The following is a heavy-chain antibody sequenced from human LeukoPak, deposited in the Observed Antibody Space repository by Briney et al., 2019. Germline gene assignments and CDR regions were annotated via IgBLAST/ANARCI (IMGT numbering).Heavy chain of an antibody. Sequence: GRSLRLSCAASGFTFSSYAMHWVRQAPGKGLEWVAVISYDGSNKYYADSVKGRFTISRDNSKNTLYLQMNSLRAEDTAVYYCARDRGSGGYPINWFDPWGQGTLVTVSS. CDR3: ARDRGSGGYPINWFDP. D-gene: IGHD3-10*01. V-gene: IGHV3-30*04. CDR2: ISYDGSNK. CDR1: GFTFSSYA. J-gene: IGHJ5*02.